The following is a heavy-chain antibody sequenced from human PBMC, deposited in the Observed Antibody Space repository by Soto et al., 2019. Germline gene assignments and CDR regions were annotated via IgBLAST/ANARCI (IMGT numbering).Heavy chain of an antibody. J-gene: IGHJ4*02. CDR1: GFTFSSYG. CDR2: ISYDGINK. D-gene: IGHD6-19*01. V-gene: IGHV3-30*03. CDR3: AVAGYSSGWFDF. Sequence: GGSLRLSCAASGFTFSSYGMHWVRQAPGKGLEWVAVISYDGINKYYADSVKGRFTISRDNSKNTLYLQMNSLRAEDTAVYYCAVAGYSSGWFDFWGQGTLVTVSS.